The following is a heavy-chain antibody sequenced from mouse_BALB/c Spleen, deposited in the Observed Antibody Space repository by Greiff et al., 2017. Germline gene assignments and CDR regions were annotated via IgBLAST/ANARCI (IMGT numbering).Heavy chain of an antibody. V-gene: IGHV7-3*02. Sequence: DVKLVESGGGLVQPGGSLRLSCATSGFTFTDYYMSWVRQPPGKALEWLGFIRNKANGYTTEYSASVKGRFTISRDNSQSILYLQMNTLRAEDSATYYCARDMDFYAMDYWGQGTSVTVSS. CDR2: IRNKANGYTT. J-gene: IGHJ4*01. CDR3: ARDMDFYAMDY. CDR1: GFTFTDYY.